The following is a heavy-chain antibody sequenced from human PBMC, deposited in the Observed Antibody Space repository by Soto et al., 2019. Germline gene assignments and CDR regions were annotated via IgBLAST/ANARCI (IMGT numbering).Heavy chain of an antibody. Sequence: EVQLVESGGGLVQPGGSLRLSCAASGFTCSNYAMDWVRQAPGKVLEYVSGISSNGVGTYYANSVKDRFTISRDNSKNTLYLQMGSLRAEDMAVNYCARREQSDYYYMDVWGKGTSVTVSS. D-gene: IGHD6-19*01. J-gene: IGHJ6*03. CDR2: ISSNGVGT. CDR1: GFTCSNYA. CDR3: ARREQSDYYYMDV. V-gene: IGHV3-64*01.